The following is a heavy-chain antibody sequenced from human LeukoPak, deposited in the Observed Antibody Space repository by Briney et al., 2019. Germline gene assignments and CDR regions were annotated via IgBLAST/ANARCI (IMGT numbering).Heavy chain of an antibody. J-gene: IGHJ6*02. CDR1: GDSISSYY. CDR3: ARQTTLNFYYAMDV. D-gene: IGHD4-11*01. CDR2: IFYSGST. Sequence: PSETLSLTCTVSGDSISSYYWSWIRQPPGKGLEWIGNIFYSGSTNYNPSLKSRVTISVDTSKNQFSLKLSSVTAADTAVYYCARQTTLNFYYAMDVWGQGTTVTVSS. V-gene: IGHV4-59*08.